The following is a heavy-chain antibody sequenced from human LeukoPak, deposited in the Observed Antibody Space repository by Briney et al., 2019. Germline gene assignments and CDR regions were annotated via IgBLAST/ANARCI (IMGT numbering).Heavy chain of an antibody. V-gene: IGHV1-24*01. CDR3: ATGDYSGYSNGWTDY. J-gene: IGHJ4*02. D-gene: IGHD6-19*01. Sequence: ASVKVSCKVSGYTLTELSMHWVRQAPGKGLEWMGGFDPEDGETIYAQKFQGRVTMTEDTSTDTAYMELSSLRSEDTAVYYCATGDYSGYSNGWTDYWGQGTLVTVSS. CDR1: GYTLTELS. CDR2: FDPEDGET.